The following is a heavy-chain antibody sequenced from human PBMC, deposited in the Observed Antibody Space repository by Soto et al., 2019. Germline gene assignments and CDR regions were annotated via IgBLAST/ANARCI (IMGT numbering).Heavy chain of an antibody. V-gene: IGHV4-31*03. J-gene: IGHJ5*01. Sequence: PSETLSLTCTVSGDSITRRDYYWTWIRQYPGKGLEWIGYIHHSGAAHYKPSLKSRLTISVDTSRNQFSLKLTSVTAADTAVYYCARAIGGNNWNPNWFDSWGQGTKVTVS. CDR2: IHHSGAA. D-gene: IGHD1-20*01. CDR1: GDSITRRDYY. CDR3: ARAIGGNNWNPNWFDS.